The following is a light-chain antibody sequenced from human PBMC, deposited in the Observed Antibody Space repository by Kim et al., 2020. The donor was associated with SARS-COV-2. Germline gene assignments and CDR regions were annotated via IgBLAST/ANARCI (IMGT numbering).Light chain of an antibody. J-gene: IGLJ3*02. CDR1: SSNIGAGYD. Sequence: QSVLAQPSSVSGAPGQKVSISCTGSSSNIGAGYDVHWYKQLPGTAPKVFIYRDVKRPSGVPDRFSGSRSGPSASPVISGLQVDDEGDYYCQSYDTRVSDSVFGGGTRLTVL. V-gene: IGLV1-40*01. CDR2: RDV. CDR3: QSYDTRVSDSV.